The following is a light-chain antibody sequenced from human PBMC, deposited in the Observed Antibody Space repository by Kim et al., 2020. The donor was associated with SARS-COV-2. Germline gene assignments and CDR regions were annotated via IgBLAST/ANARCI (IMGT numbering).Light chain of an antibody. V-gene: IGLV4-69*01. CDR1: SGHSSYA. CDR3: QTWGTGIHVV. J-gene: IGLJ2*01. Sequence: QPVLTQSPSASSSLGASVKLTCTLSSGHSSYAIAWHQQQPEKDPRYLMKPNSDGSHSKGDGIPDRFSGSSSGAERYLTISSLQSEDEADYYCQTWGTGIHVVFGGGTQLTV. CDR2: PNSDGSH.